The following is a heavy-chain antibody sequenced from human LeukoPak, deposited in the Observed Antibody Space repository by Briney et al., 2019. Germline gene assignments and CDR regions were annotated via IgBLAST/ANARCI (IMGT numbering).Heavy chain of an antibody. V-gene: IGHV4-59*08. CDR3: ARHSVWFGELALAH. D-gene: IGHD3-10*01. CDR2: IYYSGST. CDR1: GGSISSYY. Sequence: SETLSLTCTVSGGSISSYYWSWIRQPPGKGLEWIGYIYYSGSTNYNPSLKSRVTISVDTSKNQFSLKLSSVTAADTAVYYCARHSVWFGELALAHWGQGTLVTVSS. J-gene: IGHJ4*02.